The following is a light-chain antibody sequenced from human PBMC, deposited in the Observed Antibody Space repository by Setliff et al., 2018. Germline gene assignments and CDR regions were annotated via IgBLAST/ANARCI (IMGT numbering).Light chain of an antibody. Sequence: QSVLTQPASVSGSPGQSITISCTGSSSDVGSYNLVSWYQQHPAKAPKLMIYDASKRPSGVSIRFSGSKSGNTASLTISGLQAEDEADYYCCSYAGSSTFVFGTGTKVTV. CDR2: DAS. J-gene: IGLJ1*01. CDR3: CSYAGSSTFV. V-gene: IGLV2-23*01. CDR1: SSDVGSYNL.